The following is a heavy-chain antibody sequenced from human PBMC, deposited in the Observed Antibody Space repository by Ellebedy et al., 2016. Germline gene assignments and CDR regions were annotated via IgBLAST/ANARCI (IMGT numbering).Heavy chain of an antibody. V-gene: IGHV4-59*01. CDR3: ARSLGVVTAAKFDY. J-gene: IGHJ4*02. D-gene: IGHD2-21*02. CDR2: IYYSGST. CDR1: GGSISSYY. Sequence: SETLSLTCTVSGGSISSYYWSWIRQPPGKGLEWIGYIYYSGSTNYNPSLKSRVTISVDTSKNQFSLKLSSVTAADTAVYYCARSLGVVTAAKFDYWGQGTLVTVSS.